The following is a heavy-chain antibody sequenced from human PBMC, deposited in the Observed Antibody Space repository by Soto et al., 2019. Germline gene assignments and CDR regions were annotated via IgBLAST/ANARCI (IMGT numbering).Heavy chain of an antibody. CDR3: ARALSRGSNFYYSIDV. CDR1: GFSISGYA. J-gene: IGHJ6*03. Sequence: EVQLVESGGGLVPPGGSLRLSCSASGFSISGYALTWVRQAPGKGREWVSYISSSSSAIDYAGSVKGRFSISRDNGKNSLYLQMNSLRAADTDVYYCARALSRGSNFYYSIDVWGKGTTVTVSS. D-gene: IGHD3-22*01. V-gene: IGHV3-48*01. CDR2: ISSSSSAI.